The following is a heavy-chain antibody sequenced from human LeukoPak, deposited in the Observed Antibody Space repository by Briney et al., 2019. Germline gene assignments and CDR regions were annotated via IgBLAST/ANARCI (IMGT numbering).Heavy chain of an antibody. CDR2: IYYNGKT. D-gene: IGHD5-18*01. CDR1: GGSVTYTNYY. V-gene: IGHV4-39*07. Sequence: PSETLSLTCTVSGGSVTYTNYYWGWIRQPPGKGLQWIGVIYYNGKTYYNPSLKSRVTVAVDTSKNQFSLKLSSVTAADTAVYYCARVGYSYGPEYYFDYWGQGTLVTVSS. CDR3: ARVGYSYGPEYYFDY. J-gene: IGHJ4*02.